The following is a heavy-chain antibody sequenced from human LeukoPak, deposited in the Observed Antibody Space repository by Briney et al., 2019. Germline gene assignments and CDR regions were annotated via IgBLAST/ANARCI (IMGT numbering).Heavy chain of an antibody. CDR3: ARTSPYHRRYCSSTSCPQPFDY. Sequence: SETLSLTRAVYGGSFSGYYWSWIRQPPGKGLEWIGEINHSGSTNYNPSLKSRVTISVDTSKNQFSLKLSSVTAADTAVYYCARTSPYHRRYCSSTSCPQPFDYWGQGTLVTVSS. J-gene: IGHJ4*02. CDR1: GGSFSGYY. V-gene: IGHV4-34*01. CDR2: INHSGST. D-gene: IGHD2-2*01.